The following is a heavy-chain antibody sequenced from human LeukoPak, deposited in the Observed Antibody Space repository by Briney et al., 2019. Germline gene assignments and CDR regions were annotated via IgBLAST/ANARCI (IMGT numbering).Heavy chain of an antibody. CDR3: AREDSGYQGQYNWFDP. V-gene: IGHV4-59*01. CDR2: IYYSGST. J-gene: IGHJ5*01. D-gene: IGHD5-12*01. Sequence: SETLSLTCTVSGGSISSYYGSWIRQPPGKGLEWIGYIYYSGSTNYNPSLKSRVTISVDTSKNQFSLKLSSVTAADTAVYYCAREDSGYQGQYNWFDPWGQGTLVTVSS. CDR1: GGSISSYY.